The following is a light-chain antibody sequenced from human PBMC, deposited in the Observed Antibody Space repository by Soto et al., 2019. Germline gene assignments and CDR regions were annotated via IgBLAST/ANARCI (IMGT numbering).Light chain of an antibody. V-gene: IGLV2-8*01. CDR3: CAYAGSGNVV. Sequence: QSALTQPPSASGSPGQSVTISCTGTSSDVGNYNYVSWYQQHPGKVPKLMIYEVTKRPSGVPDRFSGSKSGNTASLTISGLQAEDEADYYCCAYAGSGNVVFGGGTKLTVL. J-gene: IGLJ3*02. CDR1: SSDVGNYNY. CDR2: EVT.